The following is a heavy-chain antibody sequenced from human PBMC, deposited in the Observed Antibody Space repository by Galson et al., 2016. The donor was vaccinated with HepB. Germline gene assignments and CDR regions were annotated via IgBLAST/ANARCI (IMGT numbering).Heavy chain of an antibody. D-gene: IGHD2-8*02. CDR3: ARRRCTGGSCYSDY. CDR2: ISNDGKNK. V-gene: IGHV3-30*04. Sequence: SLRLSCAASGFTFSAYGMHWVRQAPGKGLESVAVISNDGKNKNYADPLRGRFTISRDNPKNTLSLQMNSLRTEDTAVYYCARRRCTGGSCYSDYWGQGTLVTVSS. J-gene: IGHJ4*02. CDR1: GFTFSAYG.